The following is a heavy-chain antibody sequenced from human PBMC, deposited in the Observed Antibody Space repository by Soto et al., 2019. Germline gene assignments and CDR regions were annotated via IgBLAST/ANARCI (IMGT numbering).Heavy chain of an antibody. Sequence: QVQLVQSGAEVKKPGASVKDSCKASGYTFTSYGISWVRQAPGQGLEWMGWISAYNGNTNYAQKLQGRVTMTTDTSXSXXYMELRSLRSDDTAVYYCARGWGSSGPLPYGYFQHWGQGTLVTVSS. CDR3: ARGWGSSGPLPYGYFQH. V-gene: IGHV1-18*01. CDR1: GYTFTSYG. J-gene: IGHJ1*01. CDR2: ISAYNGNT. D-gene: IGHD3-22*01.